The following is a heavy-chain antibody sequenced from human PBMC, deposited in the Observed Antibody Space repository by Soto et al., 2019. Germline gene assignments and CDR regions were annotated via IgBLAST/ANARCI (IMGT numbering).Heavy chain of an antibody. Sequence: EVQLVESGGGLVQPGRSLRLSCAASGFTFDDYAMHWVRQAPGKGLEWVSGISWNSGSIGYADSVKGRFTISRDNAKNSLYLQMNSLRAEDTALYYCAKDPSVAGLLFPSYLDYWGQGTLVTVSS. CDR3: AKDPSVAGLLFPSYLDY. CDR1: GFTFDDYA. J-gene: IGHJ4*02. D-gene: IGHD6-19*01. V-gene: IGHV3-9*01. CDR2: ISWNSGSI.